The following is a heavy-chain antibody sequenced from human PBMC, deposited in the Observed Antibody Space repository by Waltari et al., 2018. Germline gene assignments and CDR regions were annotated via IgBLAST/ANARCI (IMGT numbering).Heavy chain of an antibody. CDR1: GLPFSSYA. CDR3: ANLLYDFWSPVP. D-gene: IGHD3-3*01. J-gene: IGHJ5*02. Sequence: EVQLVESGGGLVQPGGSLRLSWPASGLPFSSYAMSWVRRAPGKGLEWVSAISGSGGSTYYADSGKGRFTISRDNSKNTLYLQMNSLRAEDTAVYYCANLLYDFWSPVPWGQGTLVTVSS. CDR2: ISGSGGST. V-gene: IGHV3-23*04.